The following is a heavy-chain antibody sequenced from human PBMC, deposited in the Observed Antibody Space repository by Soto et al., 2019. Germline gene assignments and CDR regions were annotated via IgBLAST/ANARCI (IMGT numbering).Heavy chain of an antibody. Sequence: GGSLRLSCAASGFTFSSYAMHWVRQAPGKGLEWVAVISYDGSNKYYADSVKGRFTISRDNSKNTLYLQMNSLRAEDTAVYYCARERATVTTPYGMDVWGQGTTVTVSS. V-gene: IGHV3-30-3*01. CDR1: GFTFSSYA. D-gene: IGHD4-4*01. CDR2: ISYDGSNK. J-gene: IGHJ6*02. CDR3: ARERATVTTPYGMDV.